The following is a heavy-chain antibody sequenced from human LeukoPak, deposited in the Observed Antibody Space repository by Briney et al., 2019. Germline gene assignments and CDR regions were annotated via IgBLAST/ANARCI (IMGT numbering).Heavy chain of an antibody. CDR2: IYPGDSDT. D-gene: IGHD3-3*01. Sequence: GESLKISCKGSGYSFTHYWIAWVRQMPGKGLEWMGVIYPGDSDTRYSPSFQGHDPLSADESIGTAYLQWSSLKPSDTAMYYCARRIAIFGDGNWFDFWGQGTLVTVSS. CDR3: ARRIAIFGDGNWFDF. CDR1: GYSFTHYW. J-gene: IGHJ5*01. V-gene: IGHV5-51*01.